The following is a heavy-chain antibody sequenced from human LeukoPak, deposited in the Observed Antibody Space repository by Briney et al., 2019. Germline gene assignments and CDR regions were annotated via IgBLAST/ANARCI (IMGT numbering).Heavy chain of an antibody. CDR3: ASDYGGNVDY. CDR2: INPSGGST. D-gene: IGHD4-23*01. J-gene: IGHJ4*02. V-gene: IGHV1-46*01. Sequence: ASVKVSCKASGYTFTSYYMHWVRQAPGQGLEWMGIINPSGGSTSYAQKFQGRVTMTRDTSTSTVYMELSSQRSEDTAVYYCASDYGGNVDYWGQGTLVTVSS. CDR1: GYTFTSYY.